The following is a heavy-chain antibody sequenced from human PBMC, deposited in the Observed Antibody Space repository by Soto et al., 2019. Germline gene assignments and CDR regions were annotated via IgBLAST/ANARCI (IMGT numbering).Heavy chain of an antibody. CDR3: ARVDYDFWSGYYDYYYGMDV. J-gene: IGHJ6*02. D-gene: IGHD3-3*01. CDR1: GVTFSSYA. CDR2: IIPIFGTA. Sequence: SVKVSGKASGVTFSSYAISWVRQAPGQGLEWMGGIIPIFGTANYAQKFQGRVTITADESTSTAYMELSSLRSEDTAVYYCARVDYDFWSGYYDYYYGMDVWGQGTTVTVSS. V-gene: IGHV1-69*13.